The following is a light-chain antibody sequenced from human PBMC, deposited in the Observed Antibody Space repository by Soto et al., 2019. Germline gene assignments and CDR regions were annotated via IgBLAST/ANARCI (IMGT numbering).Light chain of an antibody. J-gene: IGKJ1*01. CDR3: QQYDDWPPWT. CDR2: GTS. CDR1: QSLSRH. V-gene: IGKV3-15*01. Sequence: EIVLTQSPATLSLSPGERATLSCRASQSLSRHLAWYQQIPGQAPRLLIYGTSTRATGVPPRFSGSGSGTEFTLTISSLQSEDFAVYYCQQYDDWPPWTFGQGTKVEIK.